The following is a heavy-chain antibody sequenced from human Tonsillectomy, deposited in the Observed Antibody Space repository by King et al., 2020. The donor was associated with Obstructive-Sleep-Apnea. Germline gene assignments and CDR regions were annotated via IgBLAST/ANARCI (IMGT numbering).Heavy chain of an antibody. J-gene: IGHJ1*01. CDR2: LSYDGTNK. CDR3: ARDAVGNYVGYFQD. V-gene: IGHV3-30-3*01. D-gene: IGHD1-7*01. Sequence: VQLVESGGGVVQPGRSLRLSCAASGFTFSSYAMHWVRQAPGKGLDWVAVLSYDGTNKYYADSVKGRFTISRDNSKNTLYLQMNSLRAEDTAVYYCARDAVGNYVGYFQDWGQGTLVTVSS. CDR1: GFTFSSYA.